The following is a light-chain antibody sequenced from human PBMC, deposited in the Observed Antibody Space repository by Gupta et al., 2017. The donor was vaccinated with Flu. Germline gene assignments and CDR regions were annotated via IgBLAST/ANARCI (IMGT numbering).Light chain of an antibody. CDR2: EVT. CDR3: CSYAGSRPFL. J-gene: IGLJ2*01. Sequence: QSALTQPASVSGSPGQSITISCTGTNSDIGTYSVVSWYQQHPGKAPKLMIYEVTKRPSGVSNRFSGSKSGNTASLTISGLQAEDEAHYYCCSYAGSRPFLFGGGTKLTVL. CDR1: NSDIGTYSV. V-gene: IGLV2-23*02.